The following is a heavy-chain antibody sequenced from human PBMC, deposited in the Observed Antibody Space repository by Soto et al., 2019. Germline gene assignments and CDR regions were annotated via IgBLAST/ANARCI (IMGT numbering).Heavy chain of an antibody. J-gene: IGHJ4*02. Sequence: GGSLRLSCAASGFTFSSYAMSWVRQAPGKGLEWVSAISGSGGSTYYADSVKGRFTISRDNSKNTLYLQMNSLRAEDTAVYYCAKDPETFYYDSSGPYFDYWGQGTLVTVSS. D-gene: IGHD3-22*01. V-gene: IGHV3-23*01. CDR2: ISGSGGST. CDR1: GFTFSSYA. CDR3: AKDPETFYYDSSGPYFDY.